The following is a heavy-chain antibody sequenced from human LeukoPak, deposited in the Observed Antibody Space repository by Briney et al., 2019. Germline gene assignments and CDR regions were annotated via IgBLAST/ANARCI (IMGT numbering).Heavy chain of an antibody. V-gene: IGHV1-69*05. CDR1: GGTFSSYA. J-gene: IGHJ4*02. CDR3: ARGGSSSSGGVYFGY. CDR2: IIPIFGTA. D-gene: IGHD6-6*01. Sequence: SVKVSCKASGGTFSSYAISWVRQAPGQGLEWMGGIIPIFGTANYAQKFQGRVTITTDESTSTAYMELSSLRSEDTAVYYCARGGSSSSGGVYFGYWGQGTLVTVSS.